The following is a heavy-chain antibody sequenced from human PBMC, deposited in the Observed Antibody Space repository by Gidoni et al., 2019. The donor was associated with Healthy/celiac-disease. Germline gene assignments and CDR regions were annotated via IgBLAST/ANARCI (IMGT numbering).Heavy chain of an antibody. CDR3: ARVAQSTGGSHDY. J-gene: IGHJ4*02. CDR1: GFTFSSYD. CDR2: SGTAGDT. D-gene: IGHD1-26*01. Sequence: EVQLVESGGGLVQPGGSLILSCSASGFTFSSYDMHWVRQATGKGLEWVSASGTAGDTYYPGSVKGRFTISRENAKNSLYLQMNSLRAGDTAVYYCARVAQSTGGSHDYWGQGTLVTVSS. V-gene: IGHV3-13*01.